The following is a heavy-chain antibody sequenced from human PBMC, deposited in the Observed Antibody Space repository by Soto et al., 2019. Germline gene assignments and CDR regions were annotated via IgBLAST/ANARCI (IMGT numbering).Heavy chain of an antibody. V-gene: IGHV4-30-4*01. D-gene: IGHD6-13*01. CDR3: ARYSSSYGMDV. J-gene: IGHJ6*02. CDR2: IFYSGST. CDR1: GGSISSGDYY. Sequence: SETLSLTCTVSGGSISSGDYYWGWIRQPPGKGLEWIGYIFYSGSTYYNPSLKSRITISVDTSKNQFSLKLSSVTAADTAVYYCARYSSSYGMDVWGQGTTVTVSS.